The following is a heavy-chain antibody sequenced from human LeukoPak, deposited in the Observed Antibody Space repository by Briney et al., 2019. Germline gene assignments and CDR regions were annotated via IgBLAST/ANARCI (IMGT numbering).Heavy chain of an antibody. CDR2: IYPGNSDT. V-gene: IGHV5-51*01. CDR3: ARQGTIVAGTLGTTFDY. Sequence: GESLKISCKASGYSFTNYWIGWVRQMPGKGLEWMGIIYPGNSDTNYSPSFQGQVTISVDKSINNAYLQWSCVTASDTAMYYCARQGTIVAGTLGTTFDYWGQGTLLTVSS. J-gene: IGHJ4*02. CDR1: GYSFTNYW. D-gene: IGHD5-12*01.